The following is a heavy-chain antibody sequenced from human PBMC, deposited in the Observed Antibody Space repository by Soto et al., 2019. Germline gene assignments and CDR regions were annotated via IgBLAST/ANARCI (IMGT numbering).Heavy chain of an antibody. V-gene: IGHV4-59*01. CDR2: IYYSGST. J-gene: IGHJ5*02. D-gene: IGHD3-22*01. CDR3: AREMTRLYYYDSSGYNWFDP. CDR1: GGSISSYY. Sequence: SETLSLTCTVSGGSISSYYWSWIRQPPGKGLEWIGYIYYSGSTNYNPSLKSRVTISVDTSKNQFSLKLSSVTAADTAVYYCAREMTRLYYYDSSGYNWFDPWGQGTLVTVSS.